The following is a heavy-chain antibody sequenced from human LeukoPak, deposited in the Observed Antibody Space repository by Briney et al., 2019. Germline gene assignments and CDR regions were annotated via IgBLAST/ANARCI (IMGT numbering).Heavy chain of an antibody. V-gene: IGHV4-61*01. CDR3: ARRLVGQTFDY. CDR1: GGSVSSNNYQ. J-gene: IGHJ4*02. CDR2: IYHSGST. Sequence: SETLSLTCSVSGGSVSSNNYQWNWIRQPPGKGLEWIGDIYHSGSTNYNPSLKSRVTISVDMSKNQFSLKLSSVTAADTVVYYCARRLVGQTFDYWGQGTLVTVSS. D-gene: IGHD3-10*01.